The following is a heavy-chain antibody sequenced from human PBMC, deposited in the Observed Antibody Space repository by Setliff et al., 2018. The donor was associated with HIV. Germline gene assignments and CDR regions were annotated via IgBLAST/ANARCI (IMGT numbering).Heavy chain of an antibody. Sequence: SETLSLTCTVSGGSISSGSYYWSWIRQPAGKGLEWIGRIYTSGSTNYNPSLKSRVTISVDTSKNRFSLKLSSVTAADTAVYYCASSGPEYSYAYYYYYGMDVWGQGTTVTVSS. J-gene: IGHJ6*02. CDR2: IYTSGST. CDR3: ASSGPEYSYAYYYYYGMDV. CDR1: GGSISSGSYY. V-gene: IGHV4-61*02. D-gene: IGHD5-18*01.